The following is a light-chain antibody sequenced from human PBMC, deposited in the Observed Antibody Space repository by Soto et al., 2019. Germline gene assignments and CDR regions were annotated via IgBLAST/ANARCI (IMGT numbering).Light chain of an antibody. V-gene: IGKV1-39*01. J-gene: IGKJ1*01. Sequence: DIQMTQAPSSLSASLGDRVTITCRASPSISSYLNWYQQKPGKAPKLLIYAASSLQSGVPSRFSGSGSGTDFTLTISSLQPEDFATYYCQQSYSTPSFGQGTKVEIK. CDR2: AAS. CDR1: PSISSY. CDR3: QQSYSTPS.